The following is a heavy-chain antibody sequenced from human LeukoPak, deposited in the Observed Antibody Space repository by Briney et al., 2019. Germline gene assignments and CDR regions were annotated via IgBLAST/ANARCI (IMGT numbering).Heavy chain of an antibody. J-gene: IGHJ4*02. CDR1: GFTFSSHG. CDR2: VRSDGTTK. V-gene: IGHV3-30*02. Sequence: GGSLRLSCAASGFTFSSHGMHWVRQAPGKGLEWVAFVRSDGTTKYYVDSVKGRFTISRDNSKNTMDLQMNSLRAEDTAVYYCARDQRPYSSSWYSGLFDYWGQGTLVTVSS. CDR3: ARDQRPYSSSWYSGLFDY. D-gene: IGHD6-13*01.